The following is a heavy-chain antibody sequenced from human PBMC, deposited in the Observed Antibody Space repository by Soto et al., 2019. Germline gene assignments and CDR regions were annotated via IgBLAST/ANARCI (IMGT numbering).Heavy chain of an antibody. CDR3: ARTLGGYFDS. Sequence: SETLSLTCTVSGGSISSGDYYWSWIRQPPGKGLEWIGYIYYRRSTYYNPSLKSRVTISVDTFRNQFSLKLSSVTAADTAVYYCARTLGGYFDSWGQGTLVTVSS. J-gene: IGHJ4*02. D-gene: IGHD2-15*01. CDR2: IYYRRST. V-gene: IGHV4-30-4*01. CDR1: GGSISSGDYY.